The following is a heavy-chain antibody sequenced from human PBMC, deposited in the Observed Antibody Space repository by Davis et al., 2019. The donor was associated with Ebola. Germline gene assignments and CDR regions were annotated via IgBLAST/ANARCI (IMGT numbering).Heavy chain of an antibody. V-gene: IGHV5-51*01. CDR3: ARQGWDYNSGSSYAFDI. CDR2: IFAGHSDT. CDR1: GYNSRNYW. J-gene: IGHJ3*02. Sequence: GGSLRPSCKHPGYNSRNYWFAWVRQMPGKGLECMWIIFAGHSDTKYSPSFQGPVTISVDKSINTAYLQWSSLRVSDTAMYYCARQGWDYNSGSSYAFDIWGQGTMVIVSS. D-gene: IGHD3-10*01.